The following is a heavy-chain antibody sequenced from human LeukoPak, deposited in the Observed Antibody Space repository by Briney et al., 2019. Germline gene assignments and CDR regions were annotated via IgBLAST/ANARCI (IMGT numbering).Heavy chain of an antibody. D-gene: IGHD3-22*01. Sequence: PSETLSLTCTVSGESISSDDYYWSWIRQPPGKGLEWIGYIYNSGSTYYNPSLESRLTISLDTSKNQFSLKLSSVTAADTAVYYCARVQDSSGYGPFDFWGQGTLVTVSS. CDR1: GESISSDDYY. J-gene: IGHJ4*02. V-gene: IGHV4-30-4*01. CDR3: ARVQDSSGYGPFDF. CDR2: IYNSGST.